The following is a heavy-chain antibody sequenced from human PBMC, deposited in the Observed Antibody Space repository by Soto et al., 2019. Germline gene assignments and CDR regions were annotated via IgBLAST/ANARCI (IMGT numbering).Heavy chain of an antibody. CDR1: GFTFSNYA. J-gene: IGHJ6*02. V-gene: IGHV3-64D*06. CDR3: VKETYYYYGMDV. CDR2: ISSNGGST. Sequence: GSLRLSCSVFGFTFSNYAMHWVRQAPGKGLQYVSSISSNGGSTYYADSVKGRFTISRGNSKSTLWLQMSSLRPEDTAVYYCVKETYYYYGMDVWGQGTTVTVSS.